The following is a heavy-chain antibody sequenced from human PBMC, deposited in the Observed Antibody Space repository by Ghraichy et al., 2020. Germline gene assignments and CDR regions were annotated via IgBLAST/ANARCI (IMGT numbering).Heavy chain of an antibody. V-gene: IGHV3-7*03. D-gene: IGHD1-1*01. CDR2: IKQDGSEK. CDR3: ARAQIWNDAFDI. J-gene: IGHJ3*02. CDR1: GFIFSSYW. Sequence: GGSLRLSCAASGFIFSSYWMSWVRQAPGKGLEWVANIKQDGSEKYYVDSVKGRFTISRDNAKKSLYLQMNSLRGEDTAVYYCARAQIWNDAFDIWGQGTMVHVSS.